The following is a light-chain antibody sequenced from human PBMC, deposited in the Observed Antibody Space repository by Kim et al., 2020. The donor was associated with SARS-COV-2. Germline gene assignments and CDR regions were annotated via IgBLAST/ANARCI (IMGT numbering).Light chain of an antibody. Sequence: GQSVNYACTGSSSDVGGDNYVSWYQQHPGKAPKLMIYDVSKRPSGVPDRFSGSKSGNTASLTISGLQAEDEADYYCCSYAGSYTLVFGGGTKLTVL. J-gene: IGLJ3*02. CDR1: SSDVGGDNY. V-gene: IGLV2-11*01. CDR3: CSYAGSYTLV. CDR2: DVS.